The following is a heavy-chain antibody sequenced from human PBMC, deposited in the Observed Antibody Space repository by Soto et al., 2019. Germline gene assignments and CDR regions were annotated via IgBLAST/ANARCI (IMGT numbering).Heavy chain of an antibody. CDR1: GGTFSSYA. D-gene: IGHD3-22*01. J-gene: IGHJ6*02. CDR2: IIPIFGTA. CDR3: ARGYYDSHYYYYGMDV. Sequence: ASVKVSCKASGGTFSSYAISWVRQAPGQGLEWMGGIIPIFGTANYAQKFQGRVTITAGESTSTAYMELSSLRSEDTAVYYCARGYYDSHYYYYGMDVWGQGTTVTVSS. V-gene: IGHV1-69*13.